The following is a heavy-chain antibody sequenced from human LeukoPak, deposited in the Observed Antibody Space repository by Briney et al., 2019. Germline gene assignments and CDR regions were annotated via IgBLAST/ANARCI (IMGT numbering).Heavy chain of an antibody. CDR2: IYYSGNT. J-gene: IGHJ4*02. Sequence: SETLSLTCTVSGDSISDYYWSWTRQPPGKGLEWIGYIYYSGNTRYNPSLKSRVTISVDTSKNQFSLKLNSVTAADTAVYYCARGDCGGDCYSDHWGQGTLVTVSS. D-gene: IGHD2-21*02. CDR1: GDSISDYY. V-gene: IGHV4-59*08. CDR3: ARGDCGGDCYSDH.